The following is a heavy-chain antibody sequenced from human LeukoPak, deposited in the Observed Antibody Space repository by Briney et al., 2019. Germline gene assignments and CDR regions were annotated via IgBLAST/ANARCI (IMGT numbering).Heavy chain of an antibody. CDR2: INHSGST. D-gene: IGHD5-12*01. J-gene: IGHJ3*02. CDR3: ATGSKIVPTSRPHYHYDRTRVGGSAFDI. V-gene: IGHV4-34*01. Sequence: SETLSLTCAVYGGSFSGYYWSWIRQPPGKGLEWIGEINHSGSTNYNPSLKSRVTISVDASKNQFSLKLRSVTAADTAVYYCATGSKIVPTSRPHYHYDRTRVGGSAFDIWGQGTMVTVSS. CDR1: GGSFSGYY.